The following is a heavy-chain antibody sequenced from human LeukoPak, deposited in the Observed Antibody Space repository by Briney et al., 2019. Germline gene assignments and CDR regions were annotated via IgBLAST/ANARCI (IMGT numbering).Heavy chain of an antibody. Sequence: SETLSLTCTVSGGSISSGDYFWSWIRQPPGKGLEWIGYIYYGGSTYYNPPLRSRTTISVDTSKNQFSLRLSSVTAADTAVYYCARDDWNYGGYWGQGTLVNVSS. V-gene: IGHV4-30-4*01. CDR1: GGSISSGDYF. J-gene: IGHJ4*02. D-gene: IGHD3-9*01. CDR3: ARDDWNYGGY. CDR2: IYYGGST.